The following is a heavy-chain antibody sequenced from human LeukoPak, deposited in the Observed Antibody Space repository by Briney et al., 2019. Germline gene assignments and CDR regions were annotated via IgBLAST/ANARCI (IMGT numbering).Heavy chain of an antibody. CDR1: GFTFSSYW. Sequence: GGSLRLSCAATGFTFSSYWMSWVRQAPGKGLEWVANIKQDGSEKYYVDSVKGRFTISRDNAKNSLYLQMNSLRAEDTAVYYCARSWFSDAFDIWGQGTMVTVSS. J-gene: IGHJ3*02. V-gene: IGHV3-7*01. CDR3: ARSWFSDAFDI. CDR2: IKQDGSEK. D-gene: IGHD3-10*01.